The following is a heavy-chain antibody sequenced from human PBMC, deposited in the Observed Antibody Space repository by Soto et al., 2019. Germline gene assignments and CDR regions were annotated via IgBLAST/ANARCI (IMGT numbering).Heavy chain of an antibody. CDR3: ARMSSSSWYVEVVDY. Sequence: SETLSLTCTVSGGSISSYYWSWIRQPPGKGLEWIGYIYYSGSTNYNPSLKSRVTISVDTSKNQFSLKLSSVTAADTAVYYCARMSSSSWYVEVVDYWGQGTLVTVSS. CDR2: IYYSGST. V-gene: IGHV4-59*01. D-gene: IGHD6-13*01. J-gene: IGHJ4*02. CDR1: GGSISSYY.